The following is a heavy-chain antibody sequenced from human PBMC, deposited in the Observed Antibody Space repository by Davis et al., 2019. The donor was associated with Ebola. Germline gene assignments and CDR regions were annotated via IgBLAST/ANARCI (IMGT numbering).Heavy chain of an antibody. J-gene: IGHJ4*02. CDR1: GFTFSSYW. D-gene: IGHD1-26*01. V-gene: IGHV3-7*03. CDR2: IKQDGSEK. CDR3: ARDMAEWELMWDYFDY. Sequence: GESLKISCAASGFTFSSYWISWVRQAPGKGLEWVANIKQDGSEKYYVDSVKGRFTISRDNAKNSLYLQMNSLRAEDTAVYYCARDMAEWELMWDYFDYWGQGTLVTVSS.